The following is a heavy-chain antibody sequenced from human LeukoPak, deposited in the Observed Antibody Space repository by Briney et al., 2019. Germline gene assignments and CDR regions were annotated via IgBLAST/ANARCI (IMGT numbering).Heavy chain of an antibody. Sequence: SETLSLTCAVYGGSFSGYYWSWIRQPPGKGLERIGEINHSGSTKYNPSLKSRVTKSVDTSKNQFSLKLSSVTAADTAVYYCARANGCSPFDPWGQGTLVTVSS. CDR1: GGSFSGYY. CDR2: INHSGST. CDR3: ARANGCSPFDP. J-gene: IGHJ5*02. D-gene: IGHD2-15*01. V-gene: IGHV4-34*01.